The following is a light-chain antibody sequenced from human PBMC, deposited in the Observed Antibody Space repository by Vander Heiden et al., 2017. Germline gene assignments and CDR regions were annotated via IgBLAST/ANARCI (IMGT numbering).Light chain of an antibody. Sequence: QSALTQPASVSGSPGQSITISCTGTSNDIRSYNLVSWYQQHPGEAPKLIIYEVTKRPLGVSSRFSCSKSGNTASLTISGLQAEDEAHYHCCSYAGSRNVVFGGGTSLTVL. CDR2: EVT. V-gene: IGLV2-23*02. CDR1: SNDIRSYNL. CDR3: CSYAGSRNVV. J-gene: IGLJ2*01.